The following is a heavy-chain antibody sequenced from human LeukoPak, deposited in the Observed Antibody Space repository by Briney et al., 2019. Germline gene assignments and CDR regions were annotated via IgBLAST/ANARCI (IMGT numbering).Heavy chain of an antibody. D-gene: IGHD3-3*01. J-gene: IGHJ4*02. V-gene: IGHV3-30*02. CDR3: ATYYDFWSGLRDEIEY. CDR2: IQYDGSTK. CDR1: GFTFSSYG. Sequence: PGGSLRLSCAASGFTFSSYGMHWVRQALGKGLEWVTFIQYDGSTKYYVDSVKGRFTISRDNSKNTLYLQVNSLSVEDTAVYYCATYYDFWSGLRDEIEYWGQGTLVTVSS.